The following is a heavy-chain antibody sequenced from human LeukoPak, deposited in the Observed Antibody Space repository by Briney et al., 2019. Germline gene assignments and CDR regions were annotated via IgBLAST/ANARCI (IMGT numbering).Heavy chain of an antibody. CDR2: ISSSSRYI. CDR3: ARDFRPLGAFDI. CDR1: GFTFSSYS. V-gene: IGHV3-21*01. D-gene: IGHD7-27*01. Sequence: TGGSLRLSCAASGFTFSSYSMNWVRQAPGKGLEWVSSISSSSRYIYYADSVKRRFTISRDNAKDSLYLQMNSLRAEDTAVYYCARDFRPLGAFDIWGQGTMVTVSS. J-gene: IGHJ3*02.